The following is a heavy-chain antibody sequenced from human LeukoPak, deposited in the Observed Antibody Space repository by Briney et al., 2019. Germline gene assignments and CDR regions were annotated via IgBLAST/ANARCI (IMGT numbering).Heavy chain of an antibody. CDR1: GGSISSSSYY. CDR2: NYYSGST. Sequence: PSETLSLTCTVSGGSISSSSYYWGWIRQPPGKGLEWIGRNYYSGSTYYNPSLKSRVTISVDTSKDQFSLKLSSVTAADTAVYYCARHSADYGDFSNWFDPWGQGTLVTVSS. D-gene: IGHD4-17*01. J-gene: IGHJ5*02. CDR3: ARHSADYGDFSNWFDP. V-gene: IGHV4-39*01.